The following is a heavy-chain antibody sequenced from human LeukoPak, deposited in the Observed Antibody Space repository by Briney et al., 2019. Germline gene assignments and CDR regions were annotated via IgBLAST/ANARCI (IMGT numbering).Heavy chain of an antibody. V-gene: IGHV1-69*05. J-gene: IGHJ5*02. CDR3: ARASSESIAARPYWFDP. CDR2: IIPIFGTA. CDR1: GGTFSSYA. Sequence: SVKVSCKASGGTFSSYAISWVRQAPRQGLEWMGGIIPIFGTANYAQKFQGRVTITTDESTSTACMELSSLRSEDTAVYYCARASSESIAARPYWFDPWGQGTLVTVSS. D-gene: IGHD6-6*01.